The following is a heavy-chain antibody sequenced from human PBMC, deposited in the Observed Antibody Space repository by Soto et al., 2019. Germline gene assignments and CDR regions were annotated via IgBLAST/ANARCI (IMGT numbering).Heavy chain of an antibody. V-gene: IGHV4-59*01. CDR3: ASGNIDDCSRRSCYDMGITY. CDR1: GGSISSYY. J-gene: IGHJ4*02. CDR2: IYYSGST. Sequence: SETLSLSCTVSGGSISSYYWSWIRQPPGKGLEWIGYIYYSGSTNYNPSLKSRVTISVDTSKNQFSLKLSSVTAADTAVYYCASGNIDDCSRRSCYDMGITYWAQGTLVTVS. D-gene: IGHD2-15*01.